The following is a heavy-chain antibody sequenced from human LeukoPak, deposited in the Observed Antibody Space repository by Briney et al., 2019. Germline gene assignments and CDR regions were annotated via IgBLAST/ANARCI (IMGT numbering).Heavy chain of an antibody. CDR2: ISGSGGST. V-gene: IGHV3-23*01. CDR1: GFTFSSYA. J-gene: IGHJ5*02. D-gene: IGHD3-22*01. Sequence: PGGSLRLSCAASGFTFSSYAMSWVRQAPGKGLEWVSAISGSGGSTYYADSVKGRFTISRDNSKNTLYLQMNSLRAEDTAVYYCAKVPVVTYYYDSSGLSWFDPWGQGTLATVSS. CDR3: AKVPVVTYYYDSSGLSWFDP.